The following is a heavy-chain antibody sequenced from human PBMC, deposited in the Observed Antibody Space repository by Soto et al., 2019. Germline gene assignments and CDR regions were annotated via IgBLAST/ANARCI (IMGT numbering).Heavy chain of an antibody. CDR3: ARTSIFGVVLNAFDI. J-gene: IGHJ3*02. D-gene: IGHD3-3*01. Sequence: SETLSLTCTVSGGSFGGGGYYWSWIRQHPGKGLEWMGYISYSGNTKYKPSLQSRITISVDTSENQFSLRLTSVTAADTAIYFCARTSIFGVVLNAFDIWGQGTLVT. V-gene: IGHV4-31*03. CDR2: ISYSGNT. CDR1: GGSFGGGGYY.